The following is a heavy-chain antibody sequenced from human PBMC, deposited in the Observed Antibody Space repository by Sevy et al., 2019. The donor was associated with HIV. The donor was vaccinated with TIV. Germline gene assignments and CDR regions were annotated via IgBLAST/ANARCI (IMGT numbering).Heavy chain of an antibody. CDR3: SRDRVTAAISDAFDI. V-gene: IGHV1-69*13. J-gene: IGHJ3*02. D-gene: IGHD2-2*02. Sequence: ASVKVSCKASGGNLHNYGINWVRQAPGQGLEWMGGLIPIFRTSTYAQNFRGRITFAADEATSTFYLEMSSLRADDTAVYYCSRDRVTAAISDAFDIWGQGTMVTVSS. CDR2: LIPIFRTS. CDR1: GGNLHNYG.